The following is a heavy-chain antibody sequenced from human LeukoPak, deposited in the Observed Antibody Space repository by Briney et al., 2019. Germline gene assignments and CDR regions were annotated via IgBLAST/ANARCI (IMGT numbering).Heavy chain of an antibody. CDR1: VGTVSSYA. Sequence: SVQVSCKASVGTVSSYAISWVRQAPGQGVEGMGRIIPIFGIANYAQKFQGRVTITADKSTSTAYMELSSLRSEDTAVYYCARGPPAMAPSSYFDYWGQGTLVTVSS. V-gene: IGHV1-69*04. CDR2: IIPIFGIA. J-gene: IGHJ4*02. CDR3: ARGPPAMAPSSYFDY. D-gene: IGHD5-18*01.